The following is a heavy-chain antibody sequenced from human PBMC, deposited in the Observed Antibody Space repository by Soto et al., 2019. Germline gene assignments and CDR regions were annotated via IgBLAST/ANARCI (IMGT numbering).Heavy chain of an antibody. D-gene: IGHD3-22*01. CDR1: GFTFSNYA. Sequence: VGSLRLSCSASGFTFSNYAMSWVRQSPGKGLERVSGVSSTGTSPYYAGSVQGRFTISRDNSKNMFYLQMKSLRAEDTAIYYCAKARPSGGYYYVEAFDVWGQGTMVTVSS. CDR2: VSSTGTSP. CDR3: AKARPSGGYYYVEAFDV. V-gene: IGHV3-23*01. J-gene: IGHJ3*01.